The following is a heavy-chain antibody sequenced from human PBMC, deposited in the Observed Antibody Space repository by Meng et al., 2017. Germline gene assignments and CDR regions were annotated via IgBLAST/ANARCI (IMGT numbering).Heavy chain of an antibody. CDR2: IYYSGST. V-gene: IGHV4-31*03. CDR3: ARAVQKKYSSGWYSPRTYYFDY. D-gene: IGHD6-19*01. J-gene: IGHJ4*01. CDR1: GGSISSGGYY. Sequence: SETLSLTCTVSGGSISSGGYYWSWIRQHPGKGPEWIGYIYYSGSTYYNPSLKSRVTISVDTSKNQFSLKLSSVTAADTAVYYCARAVQKKYSSGWYSPRTYYFDYWGHGTLVTVSS.